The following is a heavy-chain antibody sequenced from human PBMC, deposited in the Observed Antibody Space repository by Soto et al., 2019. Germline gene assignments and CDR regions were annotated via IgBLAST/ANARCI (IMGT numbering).Heavy chain of an antibody. CDR1: GGSITTNY. CDR2: IYYRGST. V-gene: IGHV4-59*08. D-gene: IGHD2-15*01. J-gene: IGHJ4*02. Sequence: PSETLSLTCTVSGGSITTNYWSWIRQPPGKGLEWIGYIYYRGSTNYNPSLKSRVTISVDTSKNQFSLKLSSVTAADTAVYYCARRCGRTFDYWGQGTLVTVSS. CDR3: ARRCGRTFDY.